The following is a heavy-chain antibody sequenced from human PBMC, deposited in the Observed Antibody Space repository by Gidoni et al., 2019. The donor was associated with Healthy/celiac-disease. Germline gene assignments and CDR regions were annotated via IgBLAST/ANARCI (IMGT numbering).Heavy chain of an antibody. V-gene: IGHV3-33*01. D-gene: IGHD4-17*01. J-gene: IGHJ4*02. CDR2: IWYDGSNK. CDR3: ARDQAPYGEDSLSGY. Sequence: QVQLVESGGGVVQPGRSLRLSCAASGFPFSSYGMHWVRQAPGKGLEWVAVIWYDGSNKYYADSVKGRFTISRDNSKNTLYLQMNSLRAEDTAVYYCARDQAPYGEDSLSGYWGQGTLVTVSS. CDR1: GFPFSSYG.